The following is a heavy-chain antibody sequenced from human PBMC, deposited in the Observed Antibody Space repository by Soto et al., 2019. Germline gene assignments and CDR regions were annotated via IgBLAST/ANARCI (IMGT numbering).Heavy chain of an antibody. Sequence: SETLSLTCIVSGASLSSYYWCWIRQPPGKGLEWIGYNYYSGITYYNPSLKSRVTISLDTSKNQFSLKLSSVTAADTAVYYCARGSSIAGLYYGMDVWGQGTTVTVSS. CDR1: GASLSSYY. CDR2: NYYSGIT. J-gene: IGHJ6*02. D-gene: IGHD6-6*01. CDR3: ARGSSIAGLYYGMDV. V-gene: IGHV4-59*06.